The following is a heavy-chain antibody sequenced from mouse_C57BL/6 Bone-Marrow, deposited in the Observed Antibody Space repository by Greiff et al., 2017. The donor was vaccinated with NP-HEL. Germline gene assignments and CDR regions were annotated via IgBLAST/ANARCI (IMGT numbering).Heavy chain of an antibody. V-gene: IGHV2-6*01. J-gene: IGHJ3*01. CDR2: IWGVGST. Sequence: QVQLQQSGPGLVAPSQSLSITCTVSGFSLTSYGVDWVRQSPGKGLEWLGVIWGVGSTNYNSAPKSRLSISEDNSKSQVFLKMNSLQTDDTAMYYGASEAYWGQGTLVTVSA. CDR3: ASEAY. CDR1: GFSLTSYG.